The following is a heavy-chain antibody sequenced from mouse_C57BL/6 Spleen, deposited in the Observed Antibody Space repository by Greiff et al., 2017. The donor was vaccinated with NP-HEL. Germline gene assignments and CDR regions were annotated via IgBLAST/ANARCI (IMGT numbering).Heavy chain of an antibody. D-gene: IGHD1-1*01. CDR1: GYAFSSSW. V-gene: IGHV1-82*01. CDR2: IYPGDGDT. CDR3: ARVPYYYGSSSSYYYAMDY. Sequence: QVQLQQSGPELVKPGASVKISCKASGYAFSSSWMNWVKQRPGKGLEWIGRIYPGDGDTNYNGKFKGKATLTADKSSSTAYMQLSSLTSEDSAVYFCARVPYYYGSSSSYYYAMDYWGQGTSGTVSS. J-gene: IGHJ4*01.